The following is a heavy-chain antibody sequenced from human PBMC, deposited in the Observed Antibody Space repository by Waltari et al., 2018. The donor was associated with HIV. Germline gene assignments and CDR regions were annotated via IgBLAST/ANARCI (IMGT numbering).Heavy chain of an antibody. J-gene: IGHJ4*02. CDR1: GGSISTSSYY. D-gene: IGHD3-22*01. CDR3: ARRRYYYDSSGPVDY. Sequence: QLQLQESGPGPVKPSETLSLTCTVSGGSISTSSYYWGWIRQPPGKGLEWIGSIYYSGSTYYNPSLKSRVTISVDTSKNQFSLKLSSVTAADTAVYYCARRRYYYDSSGPVDYWGQGTLVTVSS. CDR2: IYYSGST. V-gene: IGHV4-39*01.